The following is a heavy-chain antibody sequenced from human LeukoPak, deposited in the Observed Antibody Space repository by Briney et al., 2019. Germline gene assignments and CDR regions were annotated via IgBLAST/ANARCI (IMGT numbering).Heavy chain of an antibody. V-gene: IGHV4-31*03. J-gene: IGHJ6*02. D-gene: IGHD3-10*01. Sequence: SETLSLTCTVSGGSISSGGYYWSWIRQHPGKGLEWIGYIYYSGSTYYNPSLKSRVTISVDASKNQFSLKLSSVPAADTAVYYCERDSLWFGRMDVWGQGTTVTVSS. CDR1: GGSISSGGYY. CDR2: IYYSGST. CDR3: ERDSLWFGRMDV.